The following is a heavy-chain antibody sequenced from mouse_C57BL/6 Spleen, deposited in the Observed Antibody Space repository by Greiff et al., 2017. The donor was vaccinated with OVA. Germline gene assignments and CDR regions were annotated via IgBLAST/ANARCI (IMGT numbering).Heavy chain of an antibody. J-gene: IGHJ1*03. CDR3: SRDVPYYYGSSNGYFDV. CDR2: IDPETGGT. Sequence: QVQLQQPGAELVRPGASVTLSCKASGYTFTDYEMHWVKQTPVHGLEWIGAIDPETGGTAYNQKFKGKAILTADKSSSTASMELRSLTSEDSAVYYCSRDVPYYYGSSNGYFDVWGTGTTVTVSS. V-gene: IGHV1-15*01. CDR1: GYTFTDYE. D-gene: IGHD1-1*01.